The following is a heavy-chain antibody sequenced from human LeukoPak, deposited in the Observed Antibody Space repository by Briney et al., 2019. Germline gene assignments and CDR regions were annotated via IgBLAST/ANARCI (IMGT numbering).Heavy chain of an antibody. Sequence: GESLRLSCAASGFTVSTNSMSWVRQAPGKGLEWVSFIYSDNTHYSDSVKGRFTISRDNSKNTLYLQMNSLRAEDTAVYYCARRAGAYSHPYDYWGQGTLVTVSS. CDR1: GFTVSTNS. CDR3: ARRAGAYSHPYDY. V-gene: IGHV3-53*01. CDR2: IYSDNT. D-gene: IGHD4/OR15-4a*01. J-gene: IGHJ4*02.